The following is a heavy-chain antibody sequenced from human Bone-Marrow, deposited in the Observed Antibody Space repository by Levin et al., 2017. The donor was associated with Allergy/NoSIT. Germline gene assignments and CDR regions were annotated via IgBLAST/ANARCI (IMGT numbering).Heavy chain of an antibody. CDR2: IHSGGTT. J-gene: IGHJ6*02. Sequence: SETLSLTCAVSGGSFSSGGYSWTWIRLPPGKGLEWIGYIHSGGTTNNNPSLKRRLTISRATSKNQFYLHLRSVTGAGPAGNYCARQPYCIDGSCYSDRGIDVWGQGTTVTVSS. V-gene: IGHV4-61*08. CDR1: GGSFSSGGYS. D-gene: IGHD2-15*01. CDR3: ARQPYCIDGSCYSDRGIDV.